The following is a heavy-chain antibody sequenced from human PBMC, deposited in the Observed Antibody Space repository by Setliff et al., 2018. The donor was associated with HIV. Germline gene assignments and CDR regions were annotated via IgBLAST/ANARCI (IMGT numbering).Heavy chain of an antibody. V-gene: IGHV4-4*07. CDR3: ARGWEGGMDY. CDR2: LYVSGDT. J-gene: IGHJ4*02. Sequence: PSETLSLTCYVTDDPISSYYWSWVRQPAGKGLEWIGRLYVSGDTNYNPSLKSRVTMSLDTSTNTLYMELSSLRSEDTAVYYCARGWEGGMDYWGQGTQVTVSS. D-gene: IGHD1-26*01. CDR1: DDPISSYY.